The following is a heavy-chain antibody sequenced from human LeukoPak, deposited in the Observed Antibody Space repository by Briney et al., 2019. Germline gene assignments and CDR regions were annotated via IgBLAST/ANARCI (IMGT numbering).Heavy chain of an antibody. CDR2: IYYSGST. J-gene: IGHJ3*02. CDR1: GGSISSYY. CDR3: ARGKGTKYYDFWSGPYAFDI. Sequence: PSETLSLTCTVSGGSISSYYWSWIRQPPGKGLEWIGYIYYSGSTNYNPSLKSRVTISVDPSKNQFSLKLSSVTAADTAVYYCARGKGTKYYDFWSGPYAFDIWGQGTMVTVSS. D-gene: IGHD3-3*01. V-gene: IGHV4-59*01.